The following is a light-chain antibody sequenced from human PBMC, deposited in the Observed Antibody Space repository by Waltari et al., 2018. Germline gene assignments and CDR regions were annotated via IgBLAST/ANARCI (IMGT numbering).Light chain of an antibody. CDR3: QQYGSSPKT. CDR1: QSVSSSY. J-gene: IGKJ1*01. V-gene: IGKV3-20*01. CDR2: GAS. Sequence: EIVLTHSPGTLSLSPGERATPSCRASQSVSSSYLAWYQQKPGQAPRLLIYGASSRATGIPDRFSGSGSGTDFTLTISRLEPEDFAVYYCQQYGSSPKTFGQGTKVEIK.